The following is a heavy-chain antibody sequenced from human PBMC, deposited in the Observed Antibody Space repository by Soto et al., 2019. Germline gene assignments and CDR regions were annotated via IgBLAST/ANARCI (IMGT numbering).Heavy chain of an antibody. V-gene: IGHV3-33*03. J-gene: IGHJ4*02. D-gene: IGHD6-19*01. CDR3: PYSSGWYRFDY. CDR2: IWYDGSNK. CDR1: GFTFSSYG. Sequence: SLRLSCAASGFTFSSYGMHWVRQAPGKGLEWVAVIWYDGSNKYYADSVKGQFTISRDNSKNTLYLQMSSLRTEDTAIYYCPYSSGWYRFDYWGQGTLVTVSS.